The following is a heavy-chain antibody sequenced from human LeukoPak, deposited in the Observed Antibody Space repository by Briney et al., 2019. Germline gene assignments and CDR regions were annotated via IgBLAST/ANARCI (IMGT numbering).Heavy chain of an antibody. V-gene: IGHV4-4*02. Sequence: SGTLSLTCAVSGGSISSSSWWSWVLQPTGKGLEWIGEIYHTGSNNYNPSLKSRVTMSVDKSKNQFSLKLSSVTAADTAVYYCAREGVDYGYNFLDYWGQGTLVTGSS. D-gene: IGHD5-18*01. CDR2: IYHTGSN. CDR1: GGSISSSSW. J-gene: IGHJ4*02. CDR3: AREGVDYGYNFLDY.